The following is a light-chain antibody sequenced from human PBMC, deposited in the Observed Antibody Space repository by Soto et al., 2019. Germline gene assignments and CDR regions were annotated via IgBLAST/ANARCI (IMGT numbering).Light chain of an antibody. V-gene: IGKV1-39*01. CDR1: QSISSY. J-gene: IGKJ3*01. Sequence: DIQMTQSPSSLSASVGDRVTITCRASQSISSYLNWYQQKPGKAPKLLIYAASSLQSGVPSRFSGRRSGTDFTLTIRSLQPEDFATYYCQQSYSTPQFTFGPGTKVDIK. CDR2: AAS. CDR3: QQSYSTPQFT.